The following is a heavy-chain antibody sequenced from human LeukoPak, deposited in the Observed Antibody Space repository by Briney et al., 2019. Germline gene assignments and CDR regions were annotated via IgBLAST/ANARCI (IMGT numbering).Heavy chain of an antibody. Sequence: SETLSLTCTVSGGSISSYYWSWVRQPPEKGLEWIGYICYSGSTNYNPSLKSRVTISVDTSKNQFSLQLTSVTAADTAVYFCTRGGSNFDYWGQGTLVTVSS. CDR3: TRGGSNFDY. V-gene: IGHV4-59*01. J-gene: IGHJ4*02. D-gene: IGHD3-10*01. CDR2: ICYSGST. CDR1: GGSISSYY.